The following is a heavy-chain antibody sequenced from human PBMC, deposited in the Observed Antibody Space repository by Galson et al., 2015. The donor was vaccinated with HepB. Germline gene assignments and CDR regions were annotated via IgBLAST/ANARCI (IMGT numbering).Heavy chain of an antibody. CDR1: GYTFTGYF. J-gene: IGHJ4*02. CDR2: INSNSADT. V-gene: IGHV1-2*06. Sequence: SGYTFTGYFLHWVRQAPGQGLEWMGRINSNSADTIYAQKFQGRVTLTRDRSISTAYLELSGLKSVDTAVYYCARGGVRGVVVDHWGQGTLVTVTS. CDR3: ARGGVRGVVVDH. D-gene: IGHD3-10*01.